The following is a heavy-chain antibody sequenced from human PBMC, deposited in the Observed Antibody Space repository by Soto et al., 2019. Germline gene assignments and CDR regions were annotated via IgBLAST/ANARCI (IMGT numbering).Heavy chain of an antibody. D-gene: IGHD6-13*01. CDR1: GFTFSSYS. V-gene: IGHV3-21*01. J-gene: IGHJ4*02. CDR3: ARDWGSSQTHY. CDR2: ISSSSSYI. Sequence: EVQLVESGGGLVQPGGSLRLSCAASGFTFSSYSMNWVRQAPGKGLEWVSSISSSSSYIYYADSVKGRFTISRDNAKNSLYLQINSLRAEDTAVYYCARDWGSSQTHYWGQGTLVTVSS.